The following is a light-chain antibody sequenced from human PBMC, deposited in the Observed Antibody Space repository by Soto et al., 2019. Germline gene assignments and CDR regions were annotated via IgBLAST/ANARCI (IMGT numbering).Light chain of an antibody. V-gene: IGKV3-15*01. J-gene: IGKJ4*01. Sequence: EIVMTQSPATLSVSPGERATLSCRASQSVSSNLAWYQQKPGQAPRLLIYGASTRATGIPARFSGSGSGTEFTLTISSLQSEDFAVYYCQQYNNWPLTFGGETKVEIE. CDR1: QSVSSN. CDR3: QQYNNWPLT. CDR2: GAS.